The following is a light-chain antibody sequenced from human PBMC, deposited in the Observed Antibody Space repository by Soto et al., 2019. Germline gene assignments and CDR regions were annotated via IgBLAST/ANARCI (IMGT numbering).Light chain of an antibody. CDR3: KSYDSSLSGPYV. CDR2: GNI. J-gene: IGLJ1*01. Sequence: QSVLTQPPSVSGAPGQRVTISCTGSSSNIGAGYDVHWYQQLPGTAPKLLIYGNINRPSGVPDRFSGSKSGTSASLAITGLQAEDEADYYCKSYDSSLSGPYVFGTGTKVTVL. V-gene: IGLV1-40*01. CDR1: SSNIGAGYD.